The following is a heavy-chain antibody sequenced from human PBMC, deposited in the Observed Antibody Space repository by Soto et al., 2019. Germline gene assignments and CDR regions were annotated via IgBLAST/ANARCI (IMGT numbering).Heavy chain of an antibody. J-gene: IGHJ5*02. V-gene: IGHV4-31*03. CDR1: GGSISSGAY. D-gene: IGHD6-13*01. Sequence: PSETLSLTCTVSGGSISSGAYWGWIRQHPGKGLEWIGYISHRGTAYYTPPLKSRVSLSVDPSKSQFSLNVTSLTAADTAVYYCARVSATGTRWFDPWGPGTLVTVSS. CDR3: ARVSATGTRWFDP. CDR2: ISHRGTA.